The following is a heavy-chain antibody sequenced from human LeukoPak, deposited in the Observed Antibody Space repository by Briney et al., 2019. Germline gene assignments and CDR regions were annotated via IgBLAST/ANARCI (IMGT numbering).Heavy chain of an antibody. J-gene: IGHJ5*02. CDR2: IYYSGST. CDR1: GGSISSYY. D-gene: IGHD5-18*01. CDR3: ARVARQLIASNWFDP. V-gene: IGHV4-59*08. Sequence: SETLSLTCTVSGGSISSYYWSWIRQPPGKGLEWIGYIYYSGSTDYNPSLKSRVTISVDTSKNQFSLKLSSVTAADTAVYYCARVARQLIASNWFDPWGQGTLVTVSS.